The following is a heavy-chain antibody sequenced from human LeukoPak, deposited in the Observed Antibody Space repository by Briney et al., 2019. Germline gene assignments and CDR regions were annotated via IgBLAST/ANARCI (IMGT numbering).Heavy chain of an antibody. CDR3: ARARYNWNDESYYYYMDV. V-gene: IGHV4-4*02. CDR1: GGSITSSNW. Sequence: SGTLSLTCAVSGGSITSSNWWSWVRQPPGKGLEWIGEIYHSGSTNYNPSLKSRVTMSVDTSKNQFSLKLSSVTAADTAVYYCARARYNWNDESYYYYMDVWGKGTTVTVSS. CDR2: IYHSGST. D-gene: IGHD1-1*01. J-gene: IGHJ6*03.